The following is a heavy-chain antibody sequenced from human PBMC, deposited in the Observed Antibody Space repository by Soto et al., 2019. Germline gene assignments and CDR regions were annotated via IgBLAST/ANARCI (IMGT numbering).Heavy chain of an antibody. V-gene: IGHV6-1*01. CDR3: ARGLYCNWLDT. CDR1: GGSVSTSNTA. D-gene: IGHD2-15*01. J-gene: IGHJ5*02. Sequence: PSHTLSLTCVISGGSVSTSNTASNSIRQSPSRGLEWLGRAYYRSKCYNDYAVSVKSRITINPDTSKNRCSLQLNSVTPKDTAVYYCARGLYCNWLDTWGQGTVVTVSS. CDR2: AYYRSKCYN.